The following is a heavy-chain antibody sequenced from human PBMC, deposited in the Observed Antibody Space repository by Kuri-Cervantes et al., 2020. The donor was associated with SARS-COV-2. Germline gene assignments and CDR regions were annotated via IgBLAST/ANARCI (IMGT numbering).Heavy chain of an antibody. D-gene: IGHD6-6*01. CDR1: GFTFSSYA. CDR2: ISSNGGST. V-gene: IGHV3-64*01. CDR3: ARDRRGNSSSSFAY. Sequence: GESLKISCAASGFTFSSYAMHWVRQAPGKGLEYVSAISSNGGSTYYANSVKGRFTISRDNSKNTLYLQMGSLRAEDMAVYYCARDRRGNSSSSFAYWGQGTLVTVSS. J-gene: IGHJ4*02.